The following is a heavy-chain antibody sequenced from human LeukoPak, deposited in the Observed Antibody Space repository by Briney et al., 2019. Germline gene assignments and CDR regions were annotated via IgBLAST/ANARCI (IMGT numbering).Heavy chain of an antibody. CDR2: ISSSGSTI. D-gene: IGHD3-9*01. V-gene: IGHV3-48*03. J-gene: IGHJ4*02. CDR3: ARVGGYYDILTGYYEV. Sequence: GGSLRLSCAASGFTFSSYEMNWVRQAPGKGLEWVSYISSSGSTINYADSVKGRFTISRDNAKNSLYLQMNSLRAEDTAVYYCARVGGYYDILTGYYEVWGQGTLVTVSS. CDR1: GFTFSSYE.